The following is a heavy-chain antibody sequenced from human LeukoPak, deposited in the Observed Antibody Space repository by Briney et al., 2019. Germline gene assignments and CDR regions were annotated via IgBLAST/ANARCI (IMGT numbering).Heavy chain of an antibody. D-gene: IGHD5-24*01. CDR1: GGSISSSSYC. CDR2: ICYSGST. CDR3: ARTENYIPEDCFDP. Sequence: PSETLSLTCSVSGGSISSSSYCWGWIRQPPGKGLEWIGTICYSGSTFDNPSLKCRVTLSVDTSKNQFSLKLSSVTAADTAVYYCARTENYIPEDCFDPWGQGTLVTVSS. V-gene: IGHV4-39*01. J-gene: IGHJ5*02.